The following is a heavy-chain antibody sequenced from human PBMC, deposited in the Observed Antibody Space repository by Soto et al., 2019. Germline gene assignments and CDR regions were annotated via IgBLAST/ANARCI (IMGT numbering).Heavy chain of an antibody. D-gene: IGHD3-10*01. CDR2: MNPNSGNT. Sequence: QVQLVQSGAEVKKPGASVKVSCKASGYTFTSYDINWVRQATGQGLEWMGWMNPNSGNTGYAQKFRGRGTMTRNTSISTAYMELSSLRSEDTAGYYCARAEEDRGGGVDYWGQGTLVTVSS. V-gene: IGHV1-8*01. CDR3: ARAEEDRGGGVDY. CDR1: GYTFTSYD. J-gene: IGHJ4*02.